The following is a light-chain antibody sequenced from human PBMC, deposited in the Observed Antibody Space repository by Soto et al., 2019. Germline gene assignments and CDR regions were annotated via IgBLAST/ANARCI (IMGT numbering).Light chain of an antibody. J-gene: IGKJ5*01. V-gene: IGKV1-9*01. CDR2: AAS. CDR3: QQLFDSTIT. CDR1: QVISTS. Sequence: DIQLSQSPSFLSPSIGESVTITCRASQVISTSLAWYQVKPGKAPKLLIYAASTLESGVPSRFSGTVSGTECSLTITSLKQEDGATYYCQQLFDSTITFGQGTRLEIK.